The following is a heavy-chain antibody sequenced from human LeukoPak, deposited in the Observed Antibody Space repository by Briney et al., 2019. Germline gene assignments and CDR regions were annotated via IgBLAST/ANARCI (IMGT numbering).Heavy chain of an antibody. CDR2: INPSGGST. CDR3: ARAPGMLEAHQPHFFIDY. D-gene: IGHD1-1*01. V-gene: IGHV1-46*01. J-gene: IGHJ4*02. Sequence: GASVKVSCKASGYTFTSYYMHWVRQAPGQGLEWMGIINPSGGSTSYEQKFQGRVTMTRDMSTSTVYMELSSLRSEDTAVYYCARAPGMLEAHQPHFFIDYWGQGTLVTVSS. CDR1: GYTFTSYY.